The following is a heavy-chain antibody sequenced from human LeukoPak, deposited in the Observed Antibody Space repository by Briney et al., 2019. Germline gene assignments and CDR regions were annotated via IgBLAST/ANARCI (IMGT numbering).Heavy chain of an antibody. J-gene: IGHJ4*02. CDR2: IKQDGTEK. CDR3: ARGSIAARPRRFDY. CDR1: GFSFTTYW. Sequence: GGSLRLSCAASGFSFTTYWMGWVRQAPGKGLEWVANIKQDGTEKYYVDSVKGRFTISRDNAKNSLYLQMNSLRVEDTAVYYCARGSIAARPRRFDYWGQGTLVTVSS. D-gene: IGHD6-6*01. V-gene: IGHV3-7*04.